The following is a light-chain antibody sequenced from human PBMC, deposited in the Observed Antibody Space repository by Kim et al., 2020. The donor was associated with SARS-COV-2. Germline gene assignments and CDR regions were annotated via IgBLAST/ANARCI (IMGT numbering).Light chain of an antibody. V-gene: IGLV6-57*01. CDR2: EDN. J-gene: IGLJ3*02. Sequence: KTVTVSCTRSSGRIASNYVQWYQQRPGSSPTTVIYEDNQRPSGVPDRFSGSSDRSSNSASLTISGLKTEDEADYYCQAYDSSANWVFGGGTQLTVL. CDR3: QAYDSSANWV. CDR1: SGRIASNY.